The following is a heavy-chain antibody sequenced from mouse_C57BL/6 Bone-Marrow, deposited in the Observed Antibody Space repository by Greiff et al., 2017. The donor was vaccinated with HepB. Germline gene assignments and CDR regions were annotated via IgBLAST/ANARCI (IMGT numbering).Heavy chain of an antibody. J-gene: IGHJ3*01. D-gene: IGHD1-1*01. CDR2: IDPENGDT. CDR1: GFNIKDDY. V-gene: IGHV14-4*01. CDR3: TTGRYYYGVWFAY. Sequence: EVHLVESGAELVRPGASVKLSCTASGFNIKDDYMHWVKQRPEQGLEWIGWIDPENGDTEYASKFQGKATITADTSSNTAYLQLSSLTSEDTAVYYCTTGRYYYGVWFAYWGQGTLVTVSA.